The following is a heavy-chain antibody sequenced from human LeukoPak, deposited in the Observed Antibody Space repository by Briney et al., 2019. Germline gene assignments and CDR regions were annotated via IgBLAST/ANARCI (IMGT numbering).Heavy chain of an antibody. J-gene: IGHJ4*02. CDR3: ARGQDYGDYVRDFDY. V-gene: IGHV4-31*03. D-gene: IGHD4-17*01. Sequence: SQTLSLTCTVSGGSISSGGYYWSRIRQHPGKGLEWIGYIYYSGSTYYNPSLKSRVTISVDTSKNQFSLKLSSVTAADTAVYYCARGQDYGDYVRDFDYWGQGTLVTVSS. CDR1: GGSISSGGYY. CDR2: IYYSGST.